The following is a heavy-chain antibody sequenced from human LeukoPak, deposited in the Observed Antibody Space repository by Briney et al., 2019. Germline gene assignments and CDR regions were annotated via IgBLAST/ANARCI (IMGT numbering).Heavy chain of an antibody. CDR1: GYTFTSYD. CDR3: ARGRSYGYGVYGMDV. D-gene: IGHD5-18*01. J-gene: IGHJ6*02. CDR2: IIPIFGTA. V-gene: IGHV1-69*13. Sequence: GASVKVSCKASGYTFTSYDINWVRQAPGQGLEWMGGIIPIFGTANYAQKFQGRVTITADESTSTAYMELSSLRSEDTAVYYCARGRSYGYGVYGMDVWGQGTTVTVSS.